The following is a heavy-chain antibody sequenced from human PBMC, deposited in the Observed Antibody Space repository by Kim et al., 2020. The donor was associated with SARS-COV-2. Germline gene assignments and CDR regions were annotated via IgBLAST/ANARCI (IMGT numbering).Heavy chain of an antibody. D-gene: IGHD1-26*01. CDR3: ARDGGLVGATFDY. CDR2: IYYSGST. Sequence: SETLSLTCTVSGGSISSYYWSWIRQPPGKGLEWIGYIYYSGSTNYNPSLKSRVTISVDTSKNQFSLKLSSVTAADTAVYYCARDGGLVGATFDYWGQGTLVTVSS. CDR1: GGSISSYY. V-gene: IGHV4-59*01. J-gene: IGHJ4*02.